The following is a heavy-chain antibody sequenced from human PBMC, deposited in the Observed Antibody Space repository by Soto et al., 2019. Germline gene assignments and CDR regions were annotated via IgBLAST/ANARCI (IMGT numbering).Heavy chain of an antibody. CDR3: ATFYYYDSSGPNPYYYYYYGMDV. J-gene: IGHJ6*02. CDR2: ISGSGGST. CDR1: GFTFSSYE. V-gene: IGHV3-23*01. D-gene: IGHD3-22*01. Sequence: GGSLRLSCAASGFTFSSYEMNWVRQAPGKGLEWVSAISGSGGSTYYADSVKGRFTISRDNSKNTLYLQMNSLRAEDTAVYYCATFYYYDSSGPNPYYYYYYGMDVWGQGTTVTVSS.